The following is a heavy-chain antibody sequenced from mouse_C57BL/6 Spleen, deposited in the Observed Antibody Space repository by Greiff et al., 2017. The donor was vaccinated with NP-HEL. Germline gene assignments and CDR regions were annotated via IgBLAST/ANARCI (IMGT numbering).Heavy chain of an antibody. CDR3: ARSGTRAWFAY. CDR2: IDPSDSET. V-gene: IGHV1-52*01. Sequence: QVQLQQPGAELVRPGSSVKLSCKASGYTFTSYWMHWVKQRPIQGLEWIGNIDPSDSETHYNQKFKDKATLTVDQSSSTAYMQLSSLTSEDSAVYYCARSGTRAWFAYWGQGTLVTVAA. CDR1: GYTFTSYW. J-gene: IGHJ3*01. D-gene: IGHD4-1*01.